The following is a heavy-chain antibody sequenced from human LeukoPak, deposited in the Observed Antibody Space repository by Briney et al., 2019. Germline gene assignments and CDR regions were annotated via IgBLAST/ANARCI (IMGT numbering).Heavy chain of an antibody. CDR1: GGTFSSYA. D-gene: IGHD2-15*01. J-gene: IGHJ4*02. CDR3: ARGSYCSGGSCYYYFDY. Sequence: SVKVSCKASGGTFSSYAISWVRQAPGQGLEWMGGIIPIFGTANYAQKFQGRVTITADESTSTAYMELSSLRSEDAAVYYCARGSYCSGGSCYYYFDYWGQGTLVTVSS. CDR2: IIPIFGTA. V-gene: IGHV1-69*13.